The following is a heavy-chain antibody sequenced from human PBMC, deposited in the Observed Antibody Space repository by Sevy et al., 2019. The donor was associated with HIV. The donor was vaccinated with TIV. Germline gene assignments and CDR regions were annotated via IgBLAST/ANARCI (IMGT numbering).Heavy chain of an antibody. J-gene: IGHJ4*02. V-gene: IGHV1-18*01. D-gene: IGHD6-19*01. CDR2: ISPYTAET. CDR1: GYIFTTYD. Sequence: ASVKVSCKASGYIFTTYDINWVRQAPGQGLEWMGWISPYTAETDYAPKLQGRLTLTTDTSTLTAFMDLSSLSSDDAGVYYCAGGGGQNSGEYSFEDWAQGTLVTVSS. CDR3: AGGGGQNSGEYSFED.